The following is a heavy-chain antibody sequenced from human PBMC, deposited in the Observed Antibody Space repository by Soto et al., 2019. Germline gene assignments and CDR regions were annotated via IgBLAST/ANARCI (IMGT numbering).Heavy chain of an antibody. D-gene: IGHD5-18*01. CDR2: ISAYNGNT. J-gene: IGHJ4*02. V-gene: IGHV1-18*01. CDR1: GYTFSSYS. Sequence: QVQLVQSGAEVKTPGASVKVSSKATGYTFSSYSISWVRQAPGQGLEWMGWISAYNGNTYHARKLQGRVTMTTDTSTSTAYMELRSLRSDDTAVYYCARDVGYGLIDYWGQGTLVTVSS. CDR3: ARDVGYGLIDY.